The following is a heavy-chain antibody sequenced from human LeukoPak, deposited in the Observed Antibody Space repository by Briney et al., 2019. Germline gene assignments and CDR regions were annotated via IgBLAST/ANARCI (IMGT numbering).Heavy chain of an antibody. D-gene: IGHD3-22*01. CDR1: GFTFSTYW. CDR3: ARAPSEIGGYYPEYFRH. CDR2: IKSDGST. V-gene: IGHV3-74*01. J-gene: IGHJ1*01. Sequence: GSLRLSCAASGFTFSTYWMHWVRQAPGKGLVWVSRIKSDGSTNYADSVKGRFTISRDNAKNTVSLQMNSLRPENTGVYYCARAPSEIGGYYPEYFRHWGQGTLVTVSS.